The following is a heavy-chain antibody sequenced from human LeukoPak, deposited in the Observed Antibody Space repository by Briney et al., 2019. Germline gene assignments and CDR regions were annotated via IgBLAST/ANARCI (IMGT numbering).Heavy chain of an antibody. CDR3: AKDGRRYGSGSEFDY. D-gene: IGHD3-10*01. CDR2: ISGNGGDI. V-gene: IGHV3-11*04. Sequence: PGGSLRLSCAASGFSFSNSYMCWIRQAPGKGPEYISYISGNGGDIKYADSVKGRFTVSRDNAKNTLDLQMNSLRAEDTAVYYCAKDGRRYGSGSEFDYWGQGTLVTVSS. CDR1: GFSFSNSY. J-gene: IGHJ4*02.